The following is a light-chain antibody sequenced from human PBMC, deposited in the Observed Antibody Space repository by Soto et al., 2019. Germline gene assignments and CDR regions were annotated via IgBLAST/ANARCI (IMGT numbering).Light chain of an antibody. J-gene: IGLJ3*02. Sequence: QSVLTQPASVSGSPGQSITISCTGTSSDVGGYNSVSWYQQHPGKAPQLMIYDVSYRPSGVSDRSSGSKSGNTASLTVSGLRAEDEADYYCSSYASTATRVFGGGTKVT. CDR3: SSYASTATRV. CDR2: DVS. CDR1: SSDVGGYNS. V-gene: IGLV2-14*01.